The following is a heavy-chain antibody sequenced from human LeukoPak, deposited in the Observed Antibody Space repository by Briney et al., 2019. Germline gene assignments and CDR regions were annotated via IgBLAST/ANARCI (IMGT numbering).Heavy chain of an antibody. CDR1: GFTFSSYG. CDR2: IRYDGSNK. V-gene: IGHV3-30*02. J-gene: IGHJ4*02. Sequence: GGSLRLSCAASGFTFSSYGMHWVRQAPGKGLEWVAFIRYDGSNKYYADSVKGRFTISRDNSKNTMYLQMNRLRAEDTAVYYCAKERDTAMVTIDYWGQGNLVTVSS. CDR3: AKERDTAMVTIDY. D-gene: IGHD5-18*01.